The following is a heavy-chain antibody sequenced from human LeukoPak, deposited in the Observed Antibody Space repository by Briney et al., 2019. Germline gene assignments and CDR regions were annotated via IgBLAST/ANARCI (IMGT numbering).Heavy chain of an antibody. D-gene: IGHD2/OR15-2a*01. Sequence: PGGSLRLSCAASGFTFSDFGMNWVRQAPGKGLEWVAFIKGDEPEKHYVDSLKGRFTISRDNAENSLSLQMNSLTVEDTAVYFCVRGRFFYGWGIDVWGQGTTVIVSS. CDR3: VRGRFFYGWGIDV. CDR1: GFTFSDFG. CDR2: IKGDEPEK. V-gene: IGHV3-7*01. J-gene: IGHJ6*02.